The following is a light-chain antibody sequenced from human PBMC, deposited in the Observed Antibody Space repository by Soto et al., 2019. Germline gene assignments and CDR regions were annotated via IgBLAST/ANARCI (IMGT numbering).Light chain of an antibody. CDR2: EVT. CDR1: SSDIGGYNY. V-gene: IGLV2-8*01. CDR3: QSYDSSLSGVV. J-gene: IGLJ2*01. Sequence: QSALTQPPSASGSPGQSVTISCTGTSSDIGGYNYVSWYQQRPGKAPKLMIYEVTKRPSGVPDRFSGSKSGSTASLTVSGLQAEDEADYYCQSYDSSLSGVVFGGGTKLTVL.